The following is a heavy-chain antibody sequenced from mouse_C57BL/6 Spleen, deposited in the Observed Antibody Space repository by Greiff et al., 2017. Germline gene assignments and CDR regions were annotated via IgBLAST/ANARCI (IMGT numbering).Heavy chain of an antibody. CDR3: ARSWDYCGSSYPYYAMDY. CDR1: GYTFTSYW. D-gene: IGHD1-1*01. V-gene: IGHV1-53*01. J-gene: IGHJ4*01. Sequence: VQLQQPGTELVKPGASVKLSCKASGYTFTSYWMHWVKQRPGQGLEWIGNINPSNGGTNYNEKFKSKATLTVDKSSSTAYMQLSSLTSEDSAVYYCARSWDYCGSSYPYYAMDYWGQGTSVTVSS. CDR2: INPSNGGT.